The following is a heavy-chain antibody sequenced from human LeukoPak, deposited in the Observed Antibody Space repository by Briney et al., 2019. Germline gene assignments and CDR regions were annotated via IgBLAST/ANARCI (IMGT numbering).Heavy chain of an antibody. Sequence: SETLSLTCTLSGGSISTYYWNWIRQPPGRGLEWIGYVYHSGSTDYNPSLKSRVTISVDTSKNQFSLKLSSVTAADTAVYYCARGRYLDPLDSWGQGTLVTVSS. CDR1: GGSISTYY. D-gene: IGHD3-9*01. V-gene: IGHV4-59*01. CDR3: ARGRYLDPLDS. J-gene: IGHJ4*02. CDR2: VYHSGST.